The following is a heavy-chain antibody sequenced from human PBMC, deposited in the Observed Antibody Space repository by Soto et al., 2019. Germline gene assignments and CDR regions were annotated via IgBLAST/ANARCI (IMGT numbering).Heavy chain of an antibody. D-gene: IGHD6-19*01. J-gene: IGHJ4*02. CDR2: INHSGST. CDR1: GGSFSGYY. V-gene: IGHV4-34*01. CDR3: EGDSSGWYAY. Sequence: XGTLSLTFAVYGGSFSGYYWSWIRQPPGKGLEWIGEINHSGSTNYNPSLKSRVTISVDTSKNQFSLKLSSVTAAHTAVYYCEGDSSGWYAYWGQGTLVTVSS.